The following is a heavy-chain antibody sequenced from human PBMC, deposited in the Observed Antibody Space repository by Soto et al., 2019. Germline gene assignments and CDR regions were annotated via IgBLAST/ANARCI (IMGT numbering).Heavy chain of an antibody. J-gene: IGHJ4*02. Sequence: QVQLVQSGAEVKKPGASVKVSCKASGYTFTSYGISWVRQAPGQGLEWMGWISTYNGNTNYAQKLQGRVTMTTDTPTSTAYMELRSLRADDTAVYYCASDPLLVGYCSGGSCYSGWGQGTLVTVSS. V-gene: IGHV1-18*01. CDR2: ISTYNGNT. CDR3: ASDPLLVGYCSGGSCYSG. D-gene: IGHD2-15*01. CDR1: GYTFTSYG.